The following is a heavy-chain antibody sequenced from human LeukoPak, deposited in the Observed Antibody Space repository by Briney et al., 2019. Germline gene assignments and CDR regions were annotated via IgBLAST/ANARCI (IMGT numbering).Heavy chain of an antibody. Sequence: GGSLRLSCAASGFTFSSYAMHWVRQAPGKGLEWVAVISYDGSNKYYADSVKGRFTISRDNSKNTLYLQMNSLRAEDTAVYYCAKAVRITMVRGVPTNWFDPWGQGTLVTVSS. D-gene: IGHD3-10*01. CDR3: AKAVRITMVRGVPTNWFDP. CDR2: ISYDGSNK. V-gene: IGHV3-30*04. CDR1: GFTFSSYA. J-gene: IGHJ5*02.